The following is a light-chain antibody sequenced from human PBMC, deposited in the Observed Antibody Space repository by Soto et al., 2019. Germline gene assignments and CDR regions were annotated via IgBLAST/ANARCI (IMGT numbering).Light chain of an antibody. CDR2: AAF. J-gene: IGKJ4*01. CDR3: QQLNNYPLT. V-gene: IGKV1-9*01. Sequence: DIQLTQSPSFLSASVGDRVTITCRASQDISSYLAWYQQKPGKAPKLLIYAAFSLENGVPSRFSGSGSGTEFTLTISSLQPEDFETYYCQQLNNYPLTFGGGTKVDIX. CDR1: QDISSY.